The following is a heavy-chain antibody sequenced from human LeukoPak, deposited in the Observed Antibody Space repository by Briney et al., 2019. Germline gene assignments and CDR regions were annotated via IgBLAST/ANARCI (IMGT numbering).Heavy chain of an antibody. D-gene: IGHD1-26*01. Sequence: GGSLRLSCAASGFTVSSNYMSWVRQAPGKGLEWVSVIYSGGSTYYADSVKGRFTISRDNSKNTLYLQTNSLRAEDPAVYYCASTSYYAAVYYGMDVWGQGTTVTVSS. CDR1: GFTVSSNY. J-gene: IGHJ6*02. V-gene: IGHV3-66*01. CDR2: IYSGGST. CDR3: ASTSYYAAVYYGMDV.